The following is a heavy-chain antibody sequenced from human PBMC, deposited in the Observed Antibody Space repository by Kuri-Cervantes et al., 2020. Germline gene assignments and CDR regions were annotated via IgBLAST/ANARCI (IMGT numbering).Heavy chain of an antibody. Sequence: GESLKISCAASGFTFSSYGMHWVRQAPGKGLEWVAVIWYDGSNKYYADSVKGRFTISRDNSKNTLYLQMNSLRAEDTAVYYCAKVSYGGSHGSGSHWGQGTLVTVSS. CDR3: AKVSYGGSHGSGSH. CDR1: GFTFSSYG. D-gene: IGHD3-10*01. CDR2: IWYDGSNK. V-gene: IGHV3-33*06. J-gene: IGHJ4*02.